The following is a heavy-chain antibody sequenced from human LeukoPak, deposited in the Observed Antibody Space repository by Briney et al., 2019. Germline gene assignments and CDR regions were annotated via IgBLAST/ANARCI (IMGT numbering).Heavy chain of an antibody. CDR3: ATPTGSYDRRLDY. V-gene: IGHV4-59*01. J-gene: IGHJ4*02. CDR2: IYYSGST. Sequence: SETLSLTCTVSGGSISSYYWSWIRQPPGKGLEWIGYIYYSGSTNYNPSLKSRVTISVDTSKNLFSLKLRSVTAADTAVYYCATPTGSYDRRLDYWGQGSLVTVSS. CDR1: GGSISSYY. D-gene: IGHD3-10*01.